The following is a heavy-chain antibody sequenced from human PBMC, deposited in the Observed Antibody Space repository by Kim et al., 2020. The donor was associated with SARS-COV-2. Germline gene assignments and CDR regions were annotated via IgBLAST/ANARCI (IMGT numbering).Heavy chain of an antibody. CDR1: GDSVSSKNAA. D-gene: IGHD3-22*01. CDR2: TYYRSKWYN. V-gene: IGHV6-1*01. CDR3: VREGIGFGRYFDL. Sequence: SQTLSLTCGISGDSVSSKNAAWNWIRQSPSRGLEWLGRTYYRSKWYNDSAASVGSRITISPDTSKNQFSRQLNSVTPEDTAVYYCVREGIGFGRYFDLWGRGTIVTVPS. J-gene: IGHJ2*01.